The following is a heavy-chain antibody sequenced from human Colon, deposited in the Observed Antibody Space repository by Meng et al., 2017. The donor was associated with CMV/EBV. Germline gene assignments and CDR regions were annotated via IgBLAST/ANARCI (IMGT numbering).Heavy chain of an antibody. J-gene: IGHJ4*02. CDR2: ISTTVSYV. CDR1: GFTFSSYS. Sequence: EVVLVESGGGLVKPGGSLRLSCAASGFTFSSYSMNWVRQSPGKGLEWVSSISTTVSYVYYADSVKGRFTISRDNAKNSLYLQMDSLRAEDTAVYYCAREPGTYGYFDFWGQGTLVTVSS. V-gene: IGHV3-21*01. D-gene: IGHD3-10*01. CDR3: AREPGTYGYFDF.